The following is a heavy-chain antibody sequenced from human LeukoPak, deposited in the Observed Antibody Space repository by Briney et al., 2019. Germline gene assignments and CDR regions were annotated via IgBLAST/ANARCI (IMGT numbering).Heavy chain of an antibody. CDR3: ARESDRFDY. CDR1: GGSVSNSLYY. V-gene: IGHV4-61*01. Sequence: SETLPLTCTVSGGSVSNSLYYWSWIRQPPGKGLEWIGYIYYNGDTNYNPSLKSRVIISVDSSKNQFSLKLTSVTAADTAVYYCARESDRFDYWGQGTLVTVSS. CDR2: IYYNGDT. J-gene: IGHJ4*02.